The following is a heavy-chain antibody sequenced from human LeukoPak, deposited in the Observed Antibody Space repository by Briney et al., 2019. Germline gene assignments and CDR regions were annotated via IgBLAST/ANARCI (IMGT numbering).Heavy chain of an antibody. CDR1: GGSISSSSYY. V-gene: IGHV4-39*01. CDR3: ARGDLRGYSYGTGHFDY. Sequence: PSETLSLTCTVSGGSISSSSYYWGWIRQPPGKGLEWIGSIYYSGSTYYNPSLKSRVTISVDTSKNQFSLKLSSVTAADTAVYYCARGDLRGYSYGTGHFDYWGQGTLVTVSS. D-gene: IGHD5-18*01. J-gene: IGHJ4*02. CDR2: IYYSGST.